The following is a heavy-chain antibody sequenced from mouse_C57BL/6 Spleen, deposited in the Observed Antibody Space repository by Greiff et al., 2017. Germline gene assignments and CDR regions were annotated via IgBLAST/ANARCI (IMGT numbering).Heavy chain of an antibody. V-gene: IGHV14-4*01. D-gene: IGHD2-4*01. CDR2: IDPENGDT. CDR1: GFNITDDY. Sequence: VQLQQSGAELVRPGASVKLSCTASGFNITDDYMHWVKQRPEQGLEWIGWIDPENGDTEYAPQFQGKATITADTSSNTAYLQLSSLTSEDTAVXYGTTGYDYDGTFAYWGQGTLVTVSA. J-gene: IGHJ3*01. CDR3: TTGYDYDGTFAY.